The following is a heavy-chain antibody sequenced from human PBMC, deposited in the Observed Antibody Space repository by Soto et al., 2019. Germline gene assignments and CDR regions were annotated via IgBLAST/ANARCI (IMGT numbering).Heavy chain of an antibody. CDR2: IYYSGST. J-gene: IGHJ4*02. V-gene: IGHV4-30-4*01. D-gene: IGHD1-26*01. CDR1: GGSISSGDYY. Sequence: PSETLSLTCTVSGGSISSGDYYWSWIRQPPGKGLEWIGYIYYSGSTYYNPSLKSRVTISVDTSKNQFSLKLSSVTAADTAVYYCARSLINSGSYSPFDYWGQGTLVTVS. CDR3: ARSLINSGSYSPFDY.